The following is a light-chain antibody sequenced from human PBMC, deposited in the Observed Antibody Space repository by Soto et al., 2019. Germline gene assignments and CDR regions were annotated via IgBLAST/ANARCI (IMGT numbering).Light chain of an antibody. V-gene: IGKV3-20*01. CDR3: QQYRTSAQT. CDR2: GAS. CDR1: QTVGSDY. Sequence: EIVLTQSPGTLSLSPGESATLSCRASQTVGSDYLAWYQQRPGQDPRLLIYGASSRATGIPDRFSGSGSGTDFTLTIGRLEPEDFAMYFCQQYRTSAQTFGQGTKVEIK. J-gene: IGKJ1*01.